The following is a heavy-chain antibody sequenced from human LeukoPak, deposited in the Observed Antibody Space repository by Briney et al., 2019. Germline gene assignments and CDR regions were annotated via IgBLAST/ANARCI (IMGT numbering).Heavy chain of an antibody. D-gene: IGHD2-2*01. CDR3: AKDSPYIVVVPAANARPFDY. CDR1: GFTFSSYA. V-gene: IGHV3-23*01. CDR2: ISGSGGST. Sequence: PGGSLRLSCAASGFTFSSYAMSWVRQAPGKGLEWVSAISGSGGSTYYADSVKGRFTISRDNSKNTLYLQMNSLRAEDTAVYYCAKDSPYIVVVPAANARPFDYWGQGTLVTVSS. J-gene: IGHJ4*02.